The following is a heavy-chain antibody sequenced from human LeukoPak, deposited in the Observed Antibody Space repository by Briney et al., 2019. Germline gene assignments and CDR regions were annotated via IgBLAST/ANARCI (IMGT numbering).Heavy chain of an antibody. CDR1: GGSISSYY. V-gene: IGHV4-4*09. CDR3: VTGFGWLPDY. J-gene: IGHJ4*02. Sequence: SETLSLTCTVSGGSISSYYWNWIRQPPGKGLEWIGYIYTSETTNYSPSLRSRVTISADTSKNQFSLKLSSVTAADTAVYYCVTGFGWLPDYWGQGTPVTVSS. D-gene: IGHD5-12*01. CDR2: IYTSETT.